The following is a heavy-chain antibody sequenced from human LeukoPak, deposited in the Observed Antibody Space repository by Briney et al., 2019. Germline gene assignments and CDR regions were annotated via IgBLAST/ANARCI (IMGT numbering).Heavy chain of an antibody. CDR1: GGSFSGYY. J-gene: IGHJ1*01. CDR2: INHSGST. D-gene: IGHD1-26*01. V-gene: IGHV4-34*01. Sequence: SETLSLTCAVYGGSFSGYYWSWIRQPPGKGLEWIGEINHSGSTNYNPSLKSRVTISVDTSKNQFSLKLSSVTAADTAVYYCARRYSGSYYVYFQHWGQGTLVTVSS. CDR3: ARRYSGSYYVYFQH.